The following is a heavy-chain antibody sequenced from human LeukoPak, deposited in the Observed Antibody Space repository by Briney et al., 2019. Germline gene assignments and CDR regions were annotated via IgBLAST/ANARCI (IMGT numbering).Heavy chain of an antibody. V-gene: IGHV3-23*01. CDR1: GFTFNTYA. CDR3: AELGITMIGGV. CDR2: MSGGGGRT. D-gene: IGHD3-10*02. Sequence: GGSLRLSCAASGFTFNTYAMSWVRQAPGKGLEWVSAMSGGGGRTYYAGSVKGRFTISRDNSKNTLYLQMNSLRAEDTAVYYCAELGITMIGGVWGKGTTVTISS. J-gene: IGHJ6*04.